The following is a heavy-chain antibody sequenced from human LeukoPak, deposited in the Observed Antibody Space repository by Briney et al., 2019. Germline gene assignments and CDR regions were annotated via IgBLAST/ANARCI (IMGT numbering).Heavy chain of an antibody. D-gene: IGHD3-3*01. Sequence: GSSVKVSCKASGGTFSSYAISWVRQAPGQGLEWMGGVIPIFGTANYAQKFQGRVTITADESTSTAYMELSSLRSEDTAVYYCARRPTYYDFWSGYTGPFDPWGQGTLVTVSS. CDR2: VIPIFGTA. J-gene: IGHJ5*02. CDR3: ARRPTYYDFWSGYTGPFDP. V-gene: IGHV1-69*01. CDR1: GGTFSSYA.